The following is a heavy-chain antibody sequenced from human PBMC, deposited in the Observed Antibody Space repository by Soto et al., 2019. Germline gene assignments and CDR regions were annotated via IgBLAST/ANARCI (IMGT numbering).Heavy chain of an antibody. J-gene: IGHJ5*02. D-gene: IGHD2-15*01. V-gene: IGHV2-5*02. CDR1: GFSLSTTGVG. Sequence: QITLKESGPTLVKPTQTLTLTCTFSGFSLSTTGVGVGWIRQPPGKALEWLALMYWADYKRYSPSLKSRLTITKDTSKNQVVLTMTNMDPVDTATYYCAHRQGSTVVNVDNWFDPGGQGTLVTVSS. CDR3: AHRQGSTVVNVDNWFDP. CDR2: MYWADYK.